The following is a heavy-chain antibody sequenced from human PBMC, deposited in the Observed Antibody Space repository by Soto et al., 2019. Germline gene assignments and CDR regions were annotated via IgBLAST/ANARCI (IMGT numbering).Heavy chain of an antibody. Sequence: VGSLRLSCAASGFTFSSYGMHWVRQAPGKGLEWVAVIWYDGSNKYYADSVKGRFTISRDNSKNTLYLQMNSLRAEDTAVYYCARFVEGWQQLGEPAIDYWGQGTLVTVSS. D-gene: IGHD6-13*01. V-gene: IGHV3-33*01. CDR1: GFTFSSYG. CDR3: ARFVEGWQQLGEPAIDY. J-gene: IGHJ4*02. CDR2: IWYDGSNK.